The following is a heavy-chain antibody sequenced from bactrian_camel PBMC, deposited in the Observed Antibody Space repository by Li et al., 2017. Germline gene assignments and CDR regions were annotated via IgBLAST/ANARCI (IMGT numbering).Heavy chain of an antibody. CDR1: GYTLSTYA. CDR2: IGSSGDST. CDR3: AEFSPSHYAPTEPVNY. Sequence: DVQLVESGGGLVQPGGSLRLSCTASGYTLSTYAMAWVRQAPGKGLEWVSGIGSSGDSTYYADSVKGRFTISRVNAKNTLYLQLNSLKTEDTAVYYCAEFSPSHYAPTEPVNYWGQGTQVTVS. D-gene: IGHD4*01. J-gene: IGHJ4*01. V-gene: IGHV3S40*01.